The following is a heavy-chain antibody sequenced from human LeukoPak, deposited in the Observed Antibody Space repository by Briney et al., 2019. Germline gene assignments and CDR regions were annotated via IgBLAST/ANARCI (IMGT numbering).Heavy chain of an antibody. CDR3: AKVIREVDMSHDY. J-gene: IGHJ4*02. Sequence: GGSLRLSCATSGFTFSNYAMSWVRQAPGKGLEWVSSINYSGISTYYADSVKGWFTISRDNSKNTLNLQVNSLRVEDTAVYYCAKVIREVDMSHDYWGQGALVTVSS. CDR2: INYSGIST. CDR1: GFTFSNYA. V-gene: IGHV3-23*01. D-gene: IGHD5-24*01.